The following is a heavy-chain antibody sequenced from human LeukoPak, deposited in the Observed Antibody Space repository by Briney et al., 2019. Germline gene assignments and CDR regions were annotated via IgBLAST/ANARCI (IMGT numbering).Heavy chain of an antibody. CDR1: GFTFSTYG. J-gene: IGHJ2*01. Sequence: PGGSLRLSCAASGFTFSTYGMHWVRQAPGKGLEWVTSIHYDGTNKYYADSVKGRFTISRDNSKNTLYLQMNSLRAEDTAVYYCAKDTASSWWYFDLWGRGTLVTVSS. D-gene: IGHD5-18*01. CDR2: IHYDGTNK. V-gene: IGHV3-30*02. CDR3: AKDTASSWWYFDL.